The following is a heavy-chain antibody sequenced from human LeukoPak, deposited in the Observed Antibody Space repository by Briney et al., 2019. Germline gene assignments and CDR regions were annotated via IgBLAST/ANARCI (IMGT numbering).Heavy chain of an antibody. CDR2: IYYSGST. D-gene: IGHD6-13*01. Sequence: PSETLTLTCTVSGGSISSYYWSWIRQPPGKGLEWIGYIYYSGSTNYNPSLKSRVTISVDTSKNQFSLKLSSVTAADTAVYYCAKEDRYRDSWYQSLGYWGQGTLVTVSS. J-gene: IGHJ4*02. CDR1: GGSISSYY. CDR3: AKEDRYRDSWYQSLGY. V-gene: IGHV4-59*08.